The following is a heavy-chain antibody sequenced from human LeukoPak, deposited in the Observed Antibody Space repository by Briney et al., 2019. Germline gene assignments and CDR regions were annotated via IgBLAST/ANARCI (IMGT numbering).Heavy chain of an antibody. CDR3: ARDGHCSSTSCYSPYYGMDV. D-gene: IGHD2-2*01. CDR1: GFTFSSYS. Sequence: GGSLRLSCAASGFTFSSYSINWVRQAPGKGLEWVSSISTSSSYIFYADSLKGRFTISRDNAKNSLYLQMNSLRTEDTAVYYCARDGHCSSTSCYSPYYGMDVWGQGTTVTVSS. J-gene: IGHJ6*02. V-gene: IGHV3-21*01. CDR2: ISTSSSYI.